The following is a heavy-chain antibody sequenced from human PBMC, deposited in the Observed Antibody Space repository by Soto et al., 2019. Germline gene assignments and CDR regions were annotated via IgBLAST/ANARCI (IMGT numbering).Heavy chain of an antibody. D-gene: IGHD3-22*01. V-gene: IGHV4-31*03. CDR1: GGSISSGGYY. CDR2: IYYSGST. Sequence: NPSETLSLTCTVSGGSISSGGYYWSWIRQHPGKGLEWIGYIYYSGSTYYNPSLKSRVTISVDTSKNQFSLKLSSVTAADTAVYYCARDKIVVVRRYFDYWGQGTLVTVSS. CDR3: ARDKIVVVRRYFDY. J-gene: IGHJ4*02.